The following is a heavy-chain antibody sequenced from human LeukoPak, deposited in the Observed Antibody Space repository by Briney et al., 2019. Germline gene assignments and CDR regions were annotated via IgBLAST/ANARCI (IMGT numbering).Heavy chain of an antibody. Sequence: ASVKVSCKASGYTFTSYYMHWVRQATGQGLEWMGWMNPNSGNTGYAQKFQGRVTITRNTSISTAYMELSSLRSEDTAVYYCARGVPAAIYYYYMDVWGKGTTVTVSS. CDR2: MNPNSGNT. CDR1: GYTFTSYY. D-gene: IGHD2-2*02. J-gene: IGHJ6*03. CDR3: ARGVPAAIYYYYMDV. V-gene: IGHV1-8*03.